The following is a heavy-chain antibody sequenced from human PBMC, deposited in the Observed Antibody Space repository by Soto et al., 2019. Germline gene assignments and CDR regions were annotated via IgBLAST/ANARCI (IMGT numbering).Heavy chain of an antibody. CDR3: ARMATYGTLNWFDP. D-gene: IGHD1-1*01. J-gene: IGHJ5*02. V-gene: IGHV1-8*01. CDR2: MNPNSANT. CDR1: GYAFGDYD. Sequence: QVQLVQSGAEVQRPGASVKVSCRASGYAFGDYDISWVRQAPGKVLEWMGWMNPNSANTGYAQKFQGRVSMTRDMSISTAYMELSRLRPEDTAIDYCARMATYGTLNWFDPWGQGALVTVSS.